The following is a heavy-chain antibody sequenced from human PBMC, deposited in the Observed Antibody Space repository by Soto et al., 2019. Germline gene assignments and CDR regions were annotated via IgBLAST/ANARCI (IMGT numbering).Heavy chain of an antibody. V-gene: IGHV3-30*18. D-gene: IGHD5-12*01. CDR2: ISHDGSNK. J-gene: IGHJ4*02. CDR1: RFTFRSYG. CDR3: AKDPQPYSTSSPGDY. Sequence: QVQLVESGGGVVQPGRSLRLSCAASRFTFRSYGMHWVRQAPGKGLEWVALISHDGSNKYYADSVKGRFTISRDNSKNTLYLQMNSLGDEDTAMYYCAKDPQPYSTSSPGDYWGQGTLVTVSS.